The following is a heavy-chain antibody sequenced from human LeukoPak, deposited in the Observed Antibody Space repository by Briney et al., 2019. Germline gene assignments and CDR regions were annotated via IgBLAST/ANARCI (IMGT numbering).Heavy chain of an antibody. J-gene: IGHJ5*02. Sequence: ASVKVSCKASGYTFTSYYLHLGRQVPGQGLEWMGIVDPSVGNRRYAQKFQDRVTMTRDTSTSTVYMELSSLRSEDTAVYYCARGLTIPSLGLDRWGQGTLVTVSS. CDR3: ARGLTIPSLGLDR. CDR1: GYTFTSYY. D-gene: IGHD3-16*01. V-gene: IGHV1-46*01. CDR2: VDPSVGNR.